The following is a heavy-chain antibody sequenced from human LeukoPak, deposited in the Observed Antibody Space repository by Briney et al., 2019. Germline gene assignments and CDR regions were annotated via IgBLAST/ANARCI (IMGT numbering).Heavy chain of an antibody. CDR3: ARLSAYYYDSSDYSN. D-gene: IGHD3-22*01. CDR2: INPNSGGT. V-gene: IGHV1-2*02. Sequence: ASVKVSCKASGYTFTNYYMHWVRQAPGQGLEWMGWINPNSGGTNYAQKSQGRVTMTRDTSISTAYMELSRLRSDDTAMYYCARLSAYYYDSSDYSNWGQGTLVTVSS. J-gene: IGHJ4*02. CDR1: GYTFTNYY.